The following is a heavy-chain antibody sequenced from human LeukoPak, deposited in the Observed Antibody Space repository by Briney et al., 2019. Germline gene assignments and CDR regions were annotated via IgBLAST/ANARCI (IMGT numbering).Heavy chain of an antibody. V-gene: IGHV1-24*01. CDR3: ARISLTGYAPISGYFDY. D-gene: IGHD3-9*01. Sequence: ASVKVSCKVSGYTLTELSMHWVRQAPGKGLEWMGGFDPEDGETIYAQKFQGRVTMTEDTSTDTAYMELSSLRSEDTAVYYCARISLTGYAPISGYFDYWGQGTLVTVSS. CDR2: FDPEDGET. J-gene: IGHJ4*02. CDR1: GYTLTELS.